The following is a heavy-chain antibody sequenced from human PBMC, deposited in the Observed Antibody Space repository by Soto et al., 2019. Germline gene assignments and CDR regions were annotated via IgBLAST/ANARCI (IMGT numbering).Heavy chain of an antibody. CDR3: ARAAAARPAAGY. CDR2: ISSSGSST. D-gene: IGHD6-6*01. V-gene: IGHV3-11*01. CDR1: GFTFGDYY. Sequence: QVQLVESGGGLVKPGGSLRLSCAASGFTFGDYYMSWIRQAPGKGLEWVSYISSSGSSTYYVDSVRGGFTISRDNAKNSLYLLMDRLGAVDRAVYYCARAAAARPAAGYWGQATLVTVSS. J-gene: IGHJ4*02.